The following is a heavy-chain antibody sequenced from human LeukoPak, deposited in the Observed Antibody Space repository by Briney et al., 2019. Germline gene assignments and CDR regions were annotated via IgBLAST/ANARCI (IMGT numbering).Heavy chain of an antibody. V-gene: IGHV1-2*02. J-gene: IGHJ3*02. CDR1: GYTFTGYY. CDR2: INPNSGGT. CDR3: ASRDPLNLQDTAMVYDAFDI. D-gene: IGHD5-18*01. Sequence: RASVKVSCKASGYTFTGYYMHWVRQAPGQGLEWMGWINPNSGGTNYAQKFQGRVTMTRDTSISTAYMELSRLRSDDTAVYYCASRDPLNLQDTAMVYDAFDIWGQGTMVTVSS.